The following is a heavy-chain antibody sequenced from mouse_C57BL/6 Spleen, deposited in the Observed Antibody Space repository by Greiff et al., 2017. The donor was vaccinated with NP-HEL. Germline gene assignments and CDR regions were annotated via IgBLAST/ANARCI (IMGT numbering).Heavy chain of an antibody. J-gene: IGHJ2*01. D-gene: IGHD1-1*01. CDR1: GFNIKDYY. CDR3: ARRYYGSSFFDY. CDR2: IDPEDGDT. V-gene: IGHV14-2*01. Sequence: VQLQQSGAELVKPGASVKLSCTASGFNIKDYYMHWVKQRTEQGLEWIGRIDPEDGDTKYAPKFQGKATITADTSSNTAYLQLSSLTSEDTAVYYCARRYYGSSFFDYWGQGTTLTVSS.